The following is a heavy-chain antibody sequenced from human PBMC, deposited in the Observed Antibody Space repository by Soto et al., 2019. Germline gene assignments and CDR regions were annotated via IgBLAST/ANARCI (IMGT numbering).Heavy chain of an antibody. J-gene: IGHJ6*02. Sequence: QVQLVQSGAEVKKPGSSVKVSCKVSGGTFSNYAIDWVRLAPGHGLEWMGGIVPIFGTTYYTQKFQGRATLIADESTTTAYLEMSSLRSEDTAIYYCARVEAVAGLYNYHGLDVWGQGTAVTVSS. V-gene: IGHV1-69*12. CDR3: ARVEAVAGLYNYHGLDV. CDR1: GGTFSNYA. D-gene: IGHD6-19*01. CDR2: IVPIFGTT.